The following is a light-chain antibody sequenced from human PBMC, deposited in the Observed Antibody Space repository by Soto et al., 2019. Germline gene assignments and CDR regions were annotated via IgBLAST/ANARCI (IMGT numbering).Light chain of an antibody. CDR1: QSISSW. J-gene: IGKJ1*01. Sequence: DIQMTQSPSTLSASVGDRVTITCRASQSISSWLAWYQQKPGKAPKLLIYKASTLQSGVPSRFSGSGSGTEFTLAISSLQPDDSATYYCQEYIDNWTFGQGTKVEIK. V-gene: IGKV1-5*03. CDR3: QEYIDNWT. CDR2: KAS.